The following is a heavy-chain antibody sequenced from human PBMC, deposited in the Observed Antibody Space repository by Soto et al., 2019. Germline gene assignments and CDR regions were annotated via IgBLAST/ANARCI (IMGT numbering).Heavy chain of an antibody. CDR1: GFSLGTYGVG. Sequence: QITLNESGPTLVKPTQTLTLTCTFSGFSLGTYGVGVGWIRQPPGKALEWLALIYWDDDKRYSPSLKSRLTLSWDSSKRQVFLTLTNMDPVDTATHYCAHRGGGIVDWYFDLWGRGTPVIVSS. CDR2: IYWDDDK. D-gene: IGHD1-26*01. CDR3: AHRGGGIVDWYFDL. V-gene: IGHV2-5*02. J-gene: IGHJ2*01.